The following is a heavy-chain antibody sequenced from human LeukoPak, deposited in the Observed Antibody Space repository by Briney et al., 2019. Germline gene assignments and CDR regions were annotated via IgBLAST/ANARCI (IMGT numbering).Heavy chain of an antibody. CDR3: ARDRARTDDAFDI. CDR1: GSTFSSYW. CDR2: IKQDGSEK. J-gene: IGHJ3*02. D-gene: IGHD1-14*01. V-gene: IGHV3-7*03. Sequence: GSLRLSCAASGSTFSSYWMSWVRQAPGKGLEWVANIKQDGSEKYYVDSVKGRFTISRDNAKNSLYLQMNSLRAEDTAVYYCARDRARTDDAFDIWGQGTMVTVSS.